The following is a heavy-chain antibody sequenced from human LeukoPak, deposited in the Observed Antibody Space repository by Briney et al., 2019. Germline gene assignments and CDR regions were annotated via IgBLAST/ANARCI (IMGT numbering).Heavy chain of an antibody. J-gene: IGHJ5*02. Sequence: PSETLSLTCAVSGSSLSSAYWWSWVRQSPGMGREWIGQVSYSVTTKYTASLRSRLFISVDRSKNQCSLEMNSMTAADTAVYFCAKETDYSHPNWFDPWGQGILVTVSS. CDR3: AKETDYSHPNWFDP. D-gene: IGHD4-11*01. V-gene: IGHV4-4*02. CDR2: VSYSVTT. CDR1: GSSLSSAYW.